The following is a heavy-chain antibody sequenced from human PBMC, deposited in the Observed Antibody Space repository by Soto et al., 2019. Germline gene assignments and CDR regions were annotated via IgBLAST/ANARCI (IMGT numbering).Heavy chain of an antibody. Sequence: SETLSLTCTVSGGSISSGGYYWSWIRQHPGKGLEWIGYIYYSGSTYYNPSLKSRVTISVDTSKNQFSLKLSSVTAADTAVYYCARYQNYYDSSGYYDYWGQGTLVTVSS. CDR1: GGSISSGGYY. V-gene: IGHV4-31*03. CDR2: IYYSGST. J-gene: IGHJ4*02. CDR3: ARYQNYYDSSGYYDY. D-gene: IGHD3-22*01.